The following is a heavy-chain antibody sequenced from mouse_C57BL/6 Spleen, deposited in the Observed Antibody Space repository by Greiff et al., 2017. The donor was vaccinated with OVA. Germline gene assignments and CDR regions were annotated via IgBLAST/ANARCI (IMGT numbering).Heavy chain of an antibody. Sequence: QVQLQQSGAELVKPGASVKISCKASGYAFSSYWMNWVKQRPGKGLEWIGQIYPGDGDTNYNGKFKGKATLTADNSSSTAYMQLSSLTSEDSAVYFCAREGGYNLRYFDVWGTGTTVTVSS. CDR2: IYPGDGDT. D-gene: IGHD3-1*01. CDR1: GYAFSSYW. CDR3: AREGGYNLRYFDV. V-gene: IGHV1-80*01. J-gene: IGHJ1*03.